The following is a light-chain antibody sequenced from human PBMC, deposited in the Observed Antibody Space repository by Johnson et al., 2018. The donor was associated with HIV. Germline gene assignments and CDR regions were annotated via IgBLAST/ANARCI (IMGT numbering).Light chain of an antibody. Sequence: QSVLTQPPSVSAAPGQKVTISCSGSSSNIGSNYVSWYQQLPGTAPKLLIYENNKRPSGIPDRLSGSKSGTSDTLGITGLQTGDEADYYCGTWDSSLSAFYVFGTGTKVTVL. J-gene: IGLJ1*01. V-gene: IGLV1-51*02. CDR3: GTWDSSLSAFYV. CDR1: SSNIGSNY. CDR2: ENN.